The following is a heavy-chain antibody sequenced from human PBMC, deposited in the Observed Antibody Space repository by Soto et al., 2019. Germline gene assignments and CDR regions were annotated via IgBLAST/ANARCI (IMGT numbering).Heavy chain of an antibody. V-gene: IGHV1-18*01. Sequence: ASVKVSCKASGYTFTSYGISWVRQAPGQGLEWMGWISAYKGNTNYAQKLQGRVTMTTDTSTSTAYMELRSLRSDDTAVYYCARVAIAYCGGDCYSGWFDPWGQGTLVTVS. CDR1: GYTFTSYG. J-gene: IGHJ5*02. CDR3: ARVAIAYCGGDCYSGWFDP. D-gene: IGHD2-21*02. CDR2: ISAYKGNT.